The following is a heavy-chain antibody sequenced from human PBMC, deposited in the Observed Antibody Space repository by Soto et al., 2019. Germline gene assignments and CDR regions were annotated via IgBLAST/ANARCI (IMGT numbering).Heavy chain of an antibody. CDR2: IYTSGST. J-gene: IGHJ4*02. CDR3: AREPPYYDFWSGLFDY. V-gene: IGHV4-4*07. D-gene: IGHD3-3*01. Sequence: QVQLQESGPGLVKPSETLSLTCTVSGGSISSYYWSWIRQPAGKGLEWIGRIYTSGSTNYNPSLKSRVTMSVDTSKNQFSLKLSSVTAADTTVYYCAREPPYYDFWSGLFDYWGQGTLVTVSS. CDR1: GGSISSYY.